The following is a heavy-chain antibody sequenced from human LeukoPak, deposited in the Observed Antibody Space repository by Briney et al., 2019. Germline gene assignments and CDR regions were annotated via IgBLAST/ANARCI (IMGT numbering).Heavy chain of an antibody. V-gene: IGHV4-59*01. CDR1: GGSISSYY. CDR3: ARDPSYYYGMDV. CDR2: IYYSGST. Sequence: SETLSLTCTVSGGSISSYYWSWIRQPPGKGLEWIGYIYYSGSTNYNPSLKSRVTISVDTSKNQFSLKLSSVTAADTAVHYCARDPSYYYGMDVWGQGTTVTVSS. J-gene: IGHJ6*02.